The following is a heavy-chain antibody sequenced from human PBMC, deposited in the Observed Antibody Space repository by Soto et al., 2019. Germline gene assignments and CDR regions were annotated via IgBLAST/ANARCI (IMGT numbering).Heavy chain of an antibody. CDR2: ISSSSSYI. V-gene: IGHV3-21*01. J-gene: IGHJ4*02. Sequence: GGSLRLSCAASGFTFSSYSMNWVRQGAGKGLEWVSSISSSSSYIYYADSVKGRFTISRDNAKNSLYLQMNSLRAEDTAVYYCARDSGYVPGGDYWGQGTLVTVSS. CDR1: GFTFSSYS. CDR3: ARDSGYVPGGDY. D-gene: IGHD5-12*01.